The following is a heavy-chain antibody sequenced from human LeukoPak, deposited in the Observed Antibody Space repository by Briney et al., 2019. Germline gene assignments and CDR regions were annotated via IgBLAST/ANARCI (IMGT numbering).Heavy chain of an antibody. D-gene: IGHD6-6*01. CDR2: MNNDGSTT. CDR3: ARAGQYSTKNWFDP. V-gene: IGHV3-74*01. J-gene: IGHJ5*02. Sequence: GGSLRLSCAASGFTFSSYWMHWVRQAPGKGLVWVSRMNNDGSTTNYADSVKGRFTISRDNAKNTLYLQMNSLRGEDTAVYYCARAGQYSTKNWFDPWGQGTLVTVSS. CDR1: GFTFSSYW.